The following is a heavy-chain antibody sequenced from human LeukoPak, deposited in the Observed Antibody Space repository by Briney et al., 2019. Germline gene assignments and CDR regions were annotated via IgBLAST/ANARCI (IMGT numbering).Heavy chain of an antibody. CDR1: GFTVSSNY. J-gene: IGHJ6*03. V-gene: IGHV3-66*02. Sequence: GGSLRLSCAASGFTVSSNYMSWVRQAPGKGLEWVSVIYSGGSTYYADSVKGRFTISRDNSKNTLYLQMNSLRAEDTAVYYCARSPDYGDYYYYMDAWGKGTTVTVSS. D-gene: IGHD4-17*01. CDR3: ARSPDYGDYYYYMDA. CDR2: IYSGGST.